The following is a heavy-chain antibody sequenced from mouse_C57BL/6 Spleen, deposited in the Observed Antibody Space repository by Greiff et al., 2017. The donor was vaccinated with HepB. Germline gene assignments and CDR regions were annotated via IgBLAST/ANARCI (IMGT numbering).Heavy chain of an antibody. CDR3: ARSGDYYYGSSRYFDV. CDR2: IDPSDSYT. CDR1: GYTFTSYW. V-gene: IGHV1-50*01. Sequence: QVQLQQPGAELVKPGASVKLSCKASGYTFTSYWMQWVKQRPGQGLEWIGEIDPSDSYTNYNQKFKGKATLTVDTSSSTAYMQLSSLTSEDYAVYYWARSGDYYYGSSRYFDVWGTGTTVTVSS. J-gene: IGHJ1*03. D-gene: IGHD1-1*01.